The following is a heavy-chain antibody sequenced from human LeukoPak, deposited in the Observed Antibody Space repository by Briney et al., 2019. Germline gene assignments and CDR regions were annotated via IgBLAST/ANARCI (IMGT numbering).Heavy chain of an antibody. V-gene: IGHV3-74*01. D-gene: IGHD3-22*01. J-gene: IGHJ3*02. CDR1: GFTFSSYW. CDR3: ARGGKWFYAFDI. Sequence: GGSLRLSCAASGFTFSSYWMHWVRQAPGKGLVWVSRINSDGSSTSYADSVKGRFTISSDNAKNTLYLHMDSLRAEDTAVYYCARGGKWFYAFDIWGQGTMVTVSS. CDR2: INSDGSST.